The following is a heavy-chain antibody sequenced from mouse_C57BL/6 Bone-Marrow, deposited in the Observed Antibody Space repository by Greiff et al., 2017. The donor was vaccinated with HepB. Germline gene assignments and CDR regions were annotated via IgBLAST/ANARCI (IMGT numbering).Heavy chain of an antibody. CDR3: ARGLLWSFAY. CDR1: GFTFSSYA. Sequence: EVKLVESGGGLVKPGGSLKLSCAASGFTFSSYAMSWVRQTPEKRLEWVATISDGGSYTYYPDNVKGRFTISRDDAKNNLYLQMSHLKSEDTAMYYCARGLLWSFAYWGQGTLVTVSA. J-gene: IGHJ3*01. CDR2: ISDGGSYT. D-gene: IGHD2-10*01. V-gene: IGHV5-4*03.